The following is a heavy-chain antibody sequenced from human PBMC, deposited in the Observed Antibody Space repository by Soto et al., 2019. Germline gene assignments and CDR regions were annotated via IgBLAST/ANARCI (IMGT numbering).Heavy chain of an antibody. J-gene: IGHJ1*01. CDR2: IYPGDSDT. CDR1: GWNFANSW. Sequence: RHAEKISGEGAGWNFANSWSGSVRQVPWRGLEWMGTIYPGDSDTRYSPSCQGQVSITAGKSIITAYLQWSSLKASDTAVYYCARPGSLYGNSALWGEGTLVTVSS. CDR3: ARPGSLYGNSAL. D-gene: IGHD1-7*01. V-gene: IGHV5-51*01.